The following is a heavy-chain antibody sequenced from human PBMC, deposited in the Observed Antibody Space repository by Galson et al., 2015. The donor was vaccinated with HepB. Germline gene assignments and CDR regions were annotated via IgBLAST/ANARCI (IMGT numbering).Heavy chain of an antibody. CDR1: GGSFSGYY. J-gene: IGHJ5*02. V-gene: IGHV4-34*01. CDR3: ARAVYYDFWNGFGP. CDR2: INHSGST. Sequence: ETLSLTCAVYGGSFSGYYWSWIRQPPGKGLEWIGEINHSGSTNYNPSLKSRVTISVDTSKSRFSLKLRSVTAADTAVYYCARAVYYDFWNGFGPWGQGTLVTVSS. D-gene: IGHD3-3*01.